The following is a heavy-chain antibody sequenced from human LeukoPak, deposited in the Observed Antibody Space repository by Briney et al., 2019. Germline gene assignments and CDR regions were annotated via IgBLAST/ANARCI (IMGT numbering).Heavy chain of an antibody. Sequence: GGSLRLSCAGSGFTFSTYEMHWVRQAPGKGLEWLSYISRSGSTKHYTDSVKGRFTISRDNAKNSLYLQMNSLRAEDTAVYYCVREMGLVVMSTMIPGGAFDIWGQGTAVTVSS. D-gene: IGHD5-24*01. J-gene: IGHJ3*02. V-gene: IGHV3-48*03. CDR3: VREMGLVVMSTMIPGGAFDI. CDR2: ISRSGSTK. CDR1: GFTFSTYE.